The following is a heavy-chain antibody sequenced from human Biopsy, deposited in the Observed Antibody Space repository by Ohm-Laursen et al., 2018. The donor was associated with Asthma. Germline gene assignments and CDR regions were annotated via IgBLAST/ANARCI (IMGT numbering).Heavy chain of an antibody. CDR1: GFTFRNYG. CDR2: GGSYYDGGLK. CDR3: ARDVMEWYLPAFDF. V-gene: IGHV3-30*03. Sequence: SLRLSCAASGFTFRNYGTHWVRQAPGKGLEWVAVGGSYYDGGLKYYADSVNGRFTVSRDDSKNTLYLQMNSLRPDDTAVYYCARDVMEWYLPAFDFWGQGTLVTVSS. J-gene: IGHJ4*02. D-gene: IGHD3-3*01.